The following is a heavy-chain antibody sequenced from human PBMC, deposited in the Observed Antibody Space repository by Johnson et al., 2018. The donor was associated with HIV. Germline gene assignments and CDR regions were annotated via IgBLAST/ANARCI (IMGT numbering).Heavy chain of an antibody. CDR1: GFIFSNYA. CDR3: ATHLNDYGDTLTDDAFDI. CDR2: ISGSDGST. J-gene: IGHJ3*02. V-gene: IGHV3-23*04. D-gene: IGHD4-17*01. Sequence: VQLVESGGGVVQPGRSLRLSCAASGFIFSNYAMSWVRQAPGKGLEWVSAISGSDGSTYYADSVKGRFTISRDNSKNTLYLQMNSLRAEDTAVYYCATHLNDYGDTLTDDAFDIWGQGTLVTVSS.